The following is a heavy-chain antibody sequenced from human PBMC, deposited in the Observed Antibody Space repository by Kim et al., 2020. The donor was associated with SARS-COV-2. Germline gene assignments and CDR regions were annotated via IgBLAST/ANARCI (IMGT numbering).Heavy chain of an antibody. V-gene: IGHV4-31*03. J-gene: IGHJ4*02. CDR3: AREGGYCSGGSCYFGRPDPDY. CDR2: IYYSGST. D-gene: IGHD2-15*01. CDR1: GGSISSGGYY. Sequence: SETLSLTCTVSGGSISSGGYYWSWIRQHPGKGLEWIGYIYYSGSTYYNPSLKSRVTISVDTSKNQFSLKLSSVTAADTAVYYCAREGGYCSGGSCYFGRPDPDYWGQGTLVTVSS.